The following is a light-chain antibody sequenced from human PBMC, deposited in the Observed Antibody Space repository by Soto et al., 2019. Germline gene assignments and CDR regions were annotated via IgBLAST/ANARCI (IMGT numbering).Light chain of an antibody. CDR3: SSYASSTAYV. CDR2: EVS. Sequence: QSALTQPASVSGSPGQSITISCTGTSSDVGGYNYVSWDQLHPGKAPKLMVYEVSYRPSGVSSRFSGSKSANTASLTISGLQAEDEADYYCSSYASSTAYVFGTGTKLTVL. J-gene: IGLJ1*01. V-gene: IGLV2-14*01. CDR1: SSDVGGYNY.